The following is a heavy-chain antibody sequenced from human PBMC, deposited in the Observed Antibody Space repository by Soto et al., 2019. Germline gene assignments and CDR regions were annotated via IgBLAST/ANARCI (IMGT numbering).Heavy chain of an antibody. CDR1: GYNFTSYW. D-gene: IGHD3-22*01. Sequence: RGASLKISCKGSGYNFTSYWIAWVRQMPGKGLEWMGIIYPGDSDTRYSPSFQGQVTISADKSISTAYLQWSSLKASDTAMYYCTRRGDSSGYMDYWGQGILVTVSS. CDR2: IYPGDSDT. V-gene: IGHV5-51*01. J-gene: IGHJ4*02. CDR3: TRRGDSSGYMDY.